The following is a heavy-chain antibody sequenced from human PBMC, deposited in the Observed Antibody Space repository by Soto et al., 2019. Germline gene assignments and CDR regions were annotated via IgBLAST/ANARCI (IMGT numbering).Heavy chain of an antibody. CDR3: AKDYICSTGNCYANY. Sequence: GGSLRLSCAASGFTFANYAMSWVRQAPGMGLEWVSAIGGSGDSTYYADSVKGRFTISRDNSENTLYLQMNSLRAEDTAVYYCAKDYICSTGNCYANYWGQGTLVTVSS. V-gene: IGHV3-23*01. J-gene: IGHJ4*02. CDR1: GFTFANYA. CDR2: IGGSGDST. D-gene: IGHD2-2*01.